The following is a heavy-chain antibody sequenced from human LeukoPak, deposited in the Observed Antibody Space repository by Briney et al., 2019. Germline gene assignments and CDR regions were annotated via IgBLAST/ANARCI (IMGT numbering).Heavy chain of an antibody. Sequence: SETLSLTCTVSGYSISDSYWSWVRQPPGKRLESIGYISYSGSTNYNASLTSRVTISLETSKNQFSLRLKSMSGADTAVYYCVRLKSGYGMDVWGPGITVTVSS. J-gene: IGHJ6*02. CDR1: GYSISDSY. V-gene: IGHV4-59*12. CDR3: VRLKSGYGMDV. D-gene: IGHD3-10*01. CDR2: ISYSGST.